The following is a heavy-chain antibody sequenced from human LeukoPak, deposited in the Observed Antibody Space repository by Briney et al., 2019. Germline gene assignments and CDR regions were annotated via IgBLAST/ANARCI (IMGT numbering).Heavy chain of an antibody. CDR3: ARAGSDYGDYDSPVEFDY. J-gene: IGHJ4*02. CDR2: INPNSGGT. CDR1: GYTFTCYY. V-gene: IGHV1-2*02. D-gene: IGHD4-17*01. Sequence: GASVKVSCKASGYTFTCYYMHWVRQAPGQGLEWMGWINPNSGGTNYAQKFQGRVTMTRDTSISTAYMELSRLRSDDTAVYYCARAGSDYGDYDSPVEFDYWGQGTLVTVSS.